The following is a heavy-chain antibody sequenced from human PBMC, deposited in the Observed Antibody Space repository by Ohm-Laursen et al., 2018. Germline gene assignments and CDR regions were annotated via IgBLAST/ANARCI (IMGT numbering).Heavy chain of an antibody. CDR1: GFTFSSYG. Sequence: SLRLSCAASGFTFSSYGMNWVRQAPGKGLEWVAIIWHDGSNKYYADSVKGRFTISRDNSKNTLYLQMNSLRAEDTAVYYCARHDGYGRWGQGTWVTVSS. CDR3: ARHDGYGR. V-gene: IGHV3-33*01. J-gene: IGHJ4*02. CDR2: IWHDGSNK. D-gene: IGHD5-24*01.